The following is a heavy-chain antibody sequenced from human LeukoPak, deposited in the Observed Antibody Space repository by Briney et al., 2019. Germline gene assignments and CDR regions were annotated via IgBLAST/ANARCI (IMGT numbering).Heavy chain of an antibody. J-gene: IGHJ4*02. Sequence: GASVKVSCKTSGYTFTSYGISWVRLAPGQGLEWMGWISAYNDNTNYAQKFQGRVTMTTDTSTSTAYMELRSLRSDDTAVYFCARGEGTVPFDYWGQGTLVTVSS. V-gene: IGHV1-18*01. CDR2: ISAYNDNT. D-gene: IGHD3/OR15-3a*01. CDR1: GYTFTSYG. CDR3: ARGEGTVPFDY.